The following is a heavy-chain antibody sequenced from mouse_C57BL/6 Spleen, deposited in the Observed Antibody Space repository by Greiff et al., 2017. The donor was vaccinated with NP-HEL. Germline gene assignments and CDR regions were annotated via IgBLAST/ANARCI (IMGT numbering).Heavy chain of an antibody. CDR2: IDPSDSYT. Sequence: QVQLQQPGAELVKPGASVKLSCKASGYTFTSYWMQWVKQRPGQGLEWIGEIDPSDSYTNYNQKFKGKATLTVDTSSSTAYMQLSSLTSEDSAVYYCATDYLAWFAYWGQGTLVTVSA. CDR1: GYTFTSYW. J-gene: IGHJ3*01. V-gene: IGHV1-50*01. CDR3: ATDYLAWFAY. D-gene: IGHD2-4*01.